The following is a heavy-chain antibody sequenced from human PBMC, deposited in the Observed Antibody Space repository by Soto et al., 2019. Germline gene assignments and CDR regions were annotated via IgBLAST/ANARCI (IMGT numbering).Heavy chain of an antibody. CDR2: IKSKTDGGTT. Sequence: GGSLRLSCAASGFTFSNAWMSWVRQAPGKGLEWVGRIKSKTDGGTTDYAAPVNGRFTISRDDSKNTLYLQMNSLKAEDTAVYYCTTMVRGAPPAGDAVDYWGQGTLVTVSS. J-gene: IGHJ4*02. CDR1: GFTFSNAW. D-gene: IGHD3-10*01. V-gene: IGHV3-15*01. CDR3: TTMVRGAPPAGDAVDY.